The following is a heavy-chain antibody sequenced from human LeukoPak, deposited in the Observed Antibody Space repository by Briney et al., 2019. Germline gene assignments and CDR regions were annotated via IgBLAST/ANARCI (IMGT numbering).Heavy chain of an antibody. CDR2: IYQSGSA. Sequence: SETLSLTCTVSGYSITSGYYWGWIRQPPGKGLEWIGNIYQSGSAYYDPSLRSRVTISVDTSKNQFSLKLRSVTAADTAVYYCARLEFGNDYGDYNFDSWGQGTLVTVSS. CDR3: ARLEFGNDYGDYNFDS. D-gene: IGHD4-17*01. V-gene: IGHV4-38-2*02. J-gene: IGHJ4*02. CDR1: GYSITSGYY.